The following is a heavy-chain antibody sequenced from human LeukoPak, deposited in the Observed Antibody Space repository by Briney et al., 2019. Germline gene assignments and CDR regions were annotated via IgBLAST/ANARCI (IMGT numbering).Heavy chain of an antibody. V-gene: IGHV1-8*01. CDR1: GYTFTSYD. Sequence: GASVKVSCKASGYTFTSYDINWVRQATGQGLESMGWMNPNSGNTGYAQKFQGRVTMTRNTSISTAYMELSSLRSEDTAVYYCARDRASRWLQSRAFDIWGQGTMVTVSS. CDR2: MNPNSGNT. CDR3: ARDRASRWLQSRAFDI. D-gene: IGHD5-24*01. J-gene: IGHJ3*02.